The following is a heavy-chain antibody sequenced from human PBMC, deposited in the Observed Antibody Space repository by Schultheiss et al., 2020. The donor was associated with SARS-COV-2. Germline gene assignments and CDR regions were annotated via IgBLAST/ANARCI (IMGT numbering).Heavy chain of an antibody. Sequence: GGSLRLSCAASGFTVSSNYMSWVRQAPGKGLEWVSVIYSGGSTYYADSVKGRFTISRDNAKNLLYLQMNSLRAEDTAVYYCARDPLAASGAFDYWGQGTLVTVSS. CDR1: GFTVSSNY. V-gene: IGHV3-66*01. CDR3: ARDPLAASGAFDY. CDR2: IYSGGST. J-gene: IGHJ4*02. D-gene: IGHD6-13*01.